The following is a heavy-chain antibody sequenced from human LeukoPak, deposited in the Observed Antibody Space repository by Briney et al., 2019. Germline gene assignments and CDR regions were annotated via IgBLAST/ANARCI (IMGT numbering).Heavy chain of an antibody. CDR3: ARERWLQAYDY. V-gene: IGHV3-21*01. J-gene: IGHJ4*02. CDR2: ISSSSSYI. Sequence: GGSLRLSCAASGFTFSSYSMNWVRQAPGKGLEWVSSISSSSSYIYYADSVKGRFTISRDNAKNSLYLQMNSLRAEDTAVYYCARERWLQAYDYWGQGTLVTVPS. D-gene: IGHD5-24*01. CDR1: GFTFSSYS.